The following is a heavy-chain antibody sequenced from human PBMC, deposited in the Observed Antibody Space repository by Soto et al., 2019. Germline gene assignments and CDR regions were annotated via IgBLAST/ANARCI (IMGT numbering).Heavy chain of an antibody. V-gene: IGHV3-15*01. J-gene: IGHJ4*02. Sequence: EVQLVESGGGLVEPGGSIRLSCVASGFTFTKAYMTWVRQAPGKGLEWVGRIKGSHAGGTTDYATSVKGRFTISRDDSKNKLYLQMNSLKTEDTSVYYCATEGGYPGSNFDGAYWGQGTLVTVSS. D-gene: IGHD1-26*01. CDR2: IKGSHAGGTT. CDR3: ATEGGYPGSNFDGAY. CDR1: GFTFTKAY.